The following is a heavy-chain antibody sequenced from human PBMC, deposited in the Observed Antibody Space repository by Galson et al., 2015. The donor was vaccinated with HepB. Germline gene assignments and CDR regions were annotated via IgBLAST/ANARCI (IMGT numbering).Heavy chain of an antibody. J-gene: IGHJ4*02. Sequence: SLRLSCAASGFTVSSNYMSWVRQAPGKGLEWVSVIYSGGSTYYADSVKGRFTISRDNSKNTLYLQMNSLRAEDTAVYYCARVTFGSGWSGEDYWGQGTLVTVSS. V-gene: IGHV3-53*01. CDR2: IYSGGST. CDR1: GFTVSSNY. D-gene: IGHD6-19*01. CDR3: ARVTFGSGWSGEDY.